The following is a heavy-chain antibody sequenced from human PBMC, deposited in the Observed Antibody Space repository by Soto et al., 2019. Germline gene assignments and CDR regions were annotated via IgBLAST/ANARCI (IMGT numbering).Heavy chain of an antibody. V-gene: IGHV3-7*03. CDR1: GFTFSSYW. D-gene: IGHD3-10*01. J-gene: IGHJ6*02. CDR2: MKQDGMAK. Sequence: EVQLVESGGGLVQPGGSLRLSCAASGFTFSSYWMSWVRQAPGKGLEWVANMKQDGMAKYYVDSVQGRFTISRDNAKNSLYLEVNCLRAEDTAVYYCARTPPMAPGNGIDVWGQGTRVTVSS. CDR3: ARTPPMAPGNGIDV.